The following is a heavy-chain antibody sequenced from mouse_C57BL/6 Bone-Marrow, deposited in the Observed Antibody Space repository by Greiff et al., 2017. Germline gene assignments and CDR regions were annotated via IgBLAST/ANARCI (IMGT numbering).Heavy chain of an antibody. CDR3: TRRGLWPHYYAMDY. D-gene: IGHD1-1*02. V-gene: IGHV5-9-1*02. CDR2: ISSGGDYI. Sequence: VQLKESGEGLVKPGGSLKLSCAASGFTFSSYAMSWVRQTPEQRLEWVAYISSGGDYIYYAATVKGRFTISRDNARNTLYLQMSSLKSGNTAMDYSTRRGLWPHYYAMDYWGQGTSVTVSS. J-gene: IGHJ4*01. CDR1: GFTFSSYA.